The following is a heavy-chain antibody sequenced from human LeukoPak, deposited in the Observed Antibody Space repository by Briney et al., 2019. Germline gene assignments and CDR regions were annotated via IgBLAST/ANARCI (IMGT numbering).Heavy chain of an antibody. CDR1: GFTFSSYG. V-gene: IGHV3-23*01. D-gene: IGHD5-12*01. CDR3: ARDARLVAFDN. Sequence: GGSLRLSCAASGFTFSSYGMSWVRQAPGKGLEWVSGITGGGDTTFYADSVKGRFTISRDNPKNTLYLQMNCLRADDTAVYYCARDARLVAFDNWGQGTLVTVSS. CDR2: ITGGGDTT. J-gene: IGHJ4*02.